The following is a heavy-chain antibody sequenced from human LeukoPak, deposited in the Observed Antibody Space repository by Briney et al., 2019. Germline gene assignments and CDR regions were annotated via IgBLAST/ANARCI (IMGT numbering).Heavy chain of an antibody. J-gene: IGHJ3*02. Sequence: ASVKVSCKASGYTFTSYYMHWVRQAPGQGLEWMGIINPSGGSTSCAQKFQGRVTMTRDTSTSTVYMELSSLRSEDTAVYYCARAGGHCSGGSCYLDAFDIWGQGTMVTVSS. CDR3: ARAGGHCSGGSCYLDAFDI. D-gene: IGHD2-15*01. V-gene: IGHV1-46*01. CDR2: INPSGGST. CDR1: GYTFTSYY.